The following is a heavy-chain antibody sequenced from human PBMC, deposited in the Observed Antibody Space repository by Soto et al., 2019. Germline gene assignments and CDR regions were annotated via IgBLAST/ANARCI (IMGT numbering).Heavy chain of an antibody. Sequence: GGSLRLSCAASGFTFSSYGMHWVRQAPGKGLEWVAVIWYDGSNKYYADSVKGRFTISRDNSKNTLYLQMNSLRAEDTAVYYCARESSGSSSTSCCGWFDPWGQGTLVTVSS. CDR1: GFTFSSYG. D-gene: IGHD2-2*01. CDR2: IWYDGSNK. V-gene: IGHV3-33*01. J-gene: IGHJ5*02. CDR3: ARESSGSSSTSCCGWFDP.